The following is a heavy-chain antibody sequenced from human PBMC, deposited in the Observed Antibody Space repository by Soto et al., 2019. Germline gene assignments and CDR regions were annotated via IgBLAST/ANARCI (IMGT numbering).Heavy chain of an antibody. CDR1: GFSLSTSGVG. CDR3: DRTSVKRGSRGRVDS. Sequence: QITLKESGPTLVKPTQTLTLTCTFSGFSLSTSGVGVGWIRQPPGKALEWLAFLYWDDDKRYSPSLKSRLTTPKDPPKTQLLLTRTNMDPVAQPTYSADRTSVKRGSRGRVDSRGQETLVTVAS. J-gene: IGHJ4*02. V-gene: IGHV2-5*02. D-gene: IGHD3-10*01. CDR2: LYWDDDK.